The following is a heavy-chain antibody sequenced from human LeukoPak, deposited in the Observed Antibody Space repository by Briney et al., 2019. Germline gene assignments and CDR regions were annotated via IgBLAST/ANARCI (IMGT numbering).Heavy chain of an antibody. J-gene: IGHJ3*01. CDR2: ISSSSSYI. D-gene: IGHD2-2*01. CDR3: ARCTASCYANAFDV. Sequence: GGSLRLSCAASGFTFSSYSMNWVRQAPGKGLEWVSSISSSSSYIYYADSVKGRFTISRDNAKNSLYLQMNSLRPDDTAVYYCARCTASCYANAFDVWGQGTLLTVSS. V-gene: IGHV3-21*04. CDR1: GFTFSSYS.